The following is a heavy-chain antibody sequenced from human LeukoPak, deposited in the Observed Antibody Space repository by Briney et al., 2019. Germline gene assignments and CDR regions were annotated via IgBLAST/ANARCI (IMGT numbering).Heavy chain of an antibody. V-gene: IGHV4-4*07. CDR2: IYASGNT. Sequence: LETLSLTCTVSGASVSTYYWGWIRQPAGKGREWIGRIYASGNTNYNPSLKSRVTISRDTSKNQFSLRLTSVTAADTAVYYCARDYGGNYHFDYWGQGTLVTVSS. D-gene: IGHD4/OR15-4a*01. CDR3: ARDYGGNYHFDY. J-gene: IGHJ4*02. CDR1: GASVSTYY.